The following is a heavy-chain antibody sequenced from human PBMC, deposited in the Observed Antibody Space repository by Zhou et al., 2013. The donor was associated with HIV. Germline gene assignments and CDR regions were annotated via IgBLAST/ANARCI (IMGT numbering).Heavy chain of an antibody. CDR3: ARGGGDIVVVPAAINQGWFDP. Sequence: QVQLVQSGAEVKKPGSSVKVSCKASGGTFSSYAFIWVRQAPGQRLEWMGGINPMFRTANYAQKFQGRVTITTDESTSTAYMELSSVRSEDTAVYYCARGGGDIVVVPAAINQGWFDPWGQGTLVTVSS. D-gene: IGHD2-2*02. V-gene: IGHV1-69*05. J-gene: IGHJ5*02. CDR1: GGTFSSYA. CDR2: INPMFRTA.